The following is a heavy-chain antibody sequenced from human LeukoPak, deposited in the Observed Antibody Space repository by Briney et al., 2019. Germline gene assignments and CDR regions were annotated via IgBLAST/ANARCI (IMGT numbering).Heavy chain of an antibody. Sequence: PGGSLRLSCAASGFIVSSNHMSWIRQPPGKGLEWIGDLYYSGSTHYNPSLKSRVTISVDTSKNQFSLKLNSVTAADTAVYYCARHTRPGYSGYENAFDIWGQGTMVTVSS. J-gene: IGHJ3*02. V-gene: IGHV4-39*01. CDR1: GFIVSSNH. D-gene: IGHD5-12*01. CDR3: ARHTRPGYSGYENAFDI. CDR2: LYYSGST.